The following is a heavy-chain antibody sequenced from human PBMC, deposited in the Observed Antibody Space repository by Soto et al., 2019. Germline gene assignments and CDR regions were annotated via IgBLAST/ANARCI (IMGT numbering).Heavy chain of an antibody. J-gene: IGHJ6*03. Sequence: GGSLRLSCAASGFTFSSYWMSWVRQAPGKGLEWVANIKQDGSEKYYVDSVKGRFTISRDNAKNSLYLQMNSLRAEDTAVYYCARDQGDYYGSGSYYNVNYYMDVWGKGTTVTVSS. CDR2: IKQDGSEK. D-gene: IGHD3-10*01. V-gene: IGHV3-7*01. CDR1: GFTFSSYW. CDR3: ARDQGDYYGSGSYYNVNYYMDV.